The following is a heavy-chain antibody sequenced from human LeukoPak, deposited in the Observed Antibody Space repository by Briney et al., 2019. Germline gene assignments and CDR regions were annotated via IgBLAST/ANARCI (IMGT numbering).Heavy chain of an antibody. CDR3: ATPGNIVATIVFDY. CDR2: IYYSGST. Sequence: PSETLSLTCAVYGGSFSGYYWGWIRQPPGKGLEWIGSIYYSGSTYYNPSLKSRVTISVDTSKNQFSLKLSSVTAADTAVYYCATPGNIVATIVFDYWGQGTLVTVSS. V-gene: IGHV4-39*01. D-gene: IGHD5-12*01. J-gene: IGHJ4*02. CDR1: GGSFSGYY.